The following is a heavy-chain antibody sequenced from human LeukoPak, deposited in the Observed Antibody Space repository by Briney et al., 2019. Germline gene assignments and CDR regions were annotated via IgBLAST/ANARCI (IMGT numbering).Heavy chain of an antibody. CDR3: ARGHYGLDV. Sequence: PGGSLRLSCTGSGFTFSDWYMSWIRQAPGKGLEWVSYISGSSSYTDYADSVKGRFTISRDNAKNSLYLQMNSLRAEDAAVYYCARGHYGLDVWGQGTTVTVSS. CDR1: GFTFSDWY. CDR2: ISGSSSYT. J-gene: IGHJ6*02. V-gene: IGHV3-11*05.